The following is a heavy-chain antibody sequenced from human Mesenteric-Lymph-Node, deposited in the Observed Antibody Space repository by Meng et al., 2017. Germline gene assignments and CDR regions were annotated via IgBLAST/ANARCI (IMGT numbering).Heavy chain of an antibody. V-gene: IGHV7-4-1*02. D-gene: IGHD5-18*01. CDR3: ARAQTAMVTTYYYYGMDV. CDR2: INTNTGNP. CDR1: GYTFTSYG. J-gene: IGHJ6*02. Sequence: ASVKVSCKASGYTFTSYGISWVRQAPGQGLEWMGWINTNTGNPTYAQGFTGRFVFSLDTSVSTAYLQISSLKAEDTAVYYCARAQTAMVTTYYYYGMDVWGQGTTVTVSS.